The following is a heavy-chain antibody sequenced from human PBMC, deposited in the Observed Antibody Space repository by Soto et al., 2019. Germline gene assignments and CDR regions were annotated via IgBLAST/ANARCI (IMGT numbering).Heavy chain of an antibody. J-gene: IGHJ3*02. V-gene: IGHV3-21*05. CDR3: ARSQGIAAAGTSAFDI. Sequence: GGSLRLSCAASGFTFSSYCMNWVRQAPGKGLEWVSYISSSSSYTNYADSVKGRFTISRDNAKNSLYLQMNSLRAEDTAVYYCARSQGIAAAGTSAFDIWGQGTMVTVSS. CDR2: ISSSSSYT. D-gene: IGHD6-13*01. CDR1: GFTFSSYC.